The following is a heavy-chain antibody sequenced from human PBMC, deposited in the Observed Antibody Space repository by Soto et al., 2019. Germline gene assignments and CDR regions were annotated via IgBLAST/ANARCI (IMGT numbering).Heavy chain of an antibody. CDR1: GFSFSDYY. V-gene: IGHV3-72*01. CDR2: TRNKASSYTT. D-gene: IGHD3-22*01. Sequence: EVQLVESGGGLVQPGGSLRLSCAASGFSFSDYYINWVRQAPGKGLEWVGRTRNKASSYTTDYAAFVKGRFTISRDDSKNLISLQMNSLKTEDTAVYYCAREGSSSGHDYEYWGQGTLVTVSS. J-gene: IGHJ4*02. CDR3: AREGSSSGHDYEY.